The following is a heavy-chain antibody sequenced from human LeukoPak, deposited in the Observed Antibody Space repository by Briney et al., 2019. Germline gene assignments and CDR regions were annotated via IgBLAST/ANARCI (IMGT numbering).Heavy chain of an antibody. J-gene: IGHJ4*02. D-gene: IGHD5-18*01. CDR1: GFTFSSYS. CDR3: ARALSYSYGSMDF. V-gene: IGHV3-21*01. Sequence: GGSLRLSCAAAGFTFSSYSMNWVRQAPGKGLEWVSSISSGSKYIYNADSVKGRFTISRDNAKNSLYLQMNSLRAEDTAVYYCARALSYSYGSMDFWGQGTLVIVSS. CDR2: ISSGSKYI.